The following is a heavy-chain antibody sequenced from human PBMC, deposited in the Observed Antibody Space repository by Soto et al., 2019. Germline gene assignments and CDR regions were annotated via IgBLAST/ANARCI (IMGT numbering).Heavy chain of an antibody. CDR2: ISATGGNI. V-gene: IGHV3-23*01. CDR3: AKVAGGFGYFDL. Sequence: EVQLLESGGGLARPGGSLRLSCVASGFTFSDYAMTWVRQAPGKGLEWVATISATGGNIEYTDSLKGRFTISRDNSKNTHYLQLNGLTSDDTAVHYCAKVAGGFGYFDLWGRGTLVTVSS. J-gene: IGHJ2*01. D-gene: IGHD3-3*01. CDR1: GFTFSDYA.